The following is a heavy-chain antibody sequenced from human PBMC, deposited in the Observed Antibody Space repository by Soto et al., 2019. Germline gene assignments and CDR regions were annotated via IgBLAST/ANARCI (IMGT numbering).Heavy chain of an antibody. CDR3: ARQLIVVVITGWFDP. Sequence: ASVKVSCKASGGTFSSYAISWVRQAPGQGLEWMGGIIPIFGTANYAQKFQGRVTITADESTSTAYMELSSLRSEDTAVYYCARQLIVVVITGWFDPWGQGTLVTVSS. V-gene: IGHV1-69*13. CDR2: IIPIFGTA. D-gene: IGHD3-22*01. CDR1: GGTFSSYA. J-gene: IGHJ5*02.